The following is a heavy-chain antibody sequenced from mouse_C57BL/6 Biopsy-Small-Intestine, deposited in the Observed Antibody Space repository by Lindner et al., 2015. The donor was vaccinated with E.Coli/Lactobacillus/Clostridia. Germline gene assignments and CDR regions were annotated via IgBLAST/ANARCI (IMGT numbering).Heavy chain of an antibody. CDR3: TRSVYNNYPLDY. V-gene: IGHV1-54*01. D-gene: IGHD2-5*01. CDR1: GYDFTNFS. CDR2: INPGSGNT. J-gene: IGHJ2*01. Sequence: VQLQESGAELVRPGTSVKVSCKASGYDFTNFSIEWVKQRPGQGLEWIGMINPGSGNTNYNEKFKGKATLTADKSSSTAYMQLSGLTSEDSAVYFCTRSVYNNYPLDYWGQGTTLTVSS.